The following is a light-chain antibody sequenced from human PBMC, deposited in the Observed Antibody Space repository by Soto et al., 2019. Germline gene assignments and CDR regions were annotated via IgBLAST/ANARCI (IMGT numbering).Light chain of an antibody. Sequence: DIQLTQSPSFLSASVEDRVTITCRASQGISSSLAWYQQKPGKAPKLVIYAASTLQGGVPSRFSGSGSGTEFTLTISSLQSEDSATYYCQQLNTFPLTVGGGTKVDIK. CDR2: AAS. CDR1: QGISSS. V-gene: IGKV1-9*01. CDR3: QQLNTFPLT. J-gene: IGKJ4*01.